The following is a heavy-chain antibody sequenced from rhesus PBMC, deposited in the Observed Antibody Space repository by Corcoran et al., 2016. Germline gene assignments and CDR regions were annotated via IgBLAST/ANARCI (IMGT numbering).Heavy chain of an antibody. D-gene: IGHD2-33*01. V-gene: IGHV3-28*02. Sequence: EVQVVESGGGLAKPGGSVRLSCAASGFTFSNYWLYWVRQAPGKGLEWISVINSDGSGTYYADSVKGRFTISREDAKNTLYLQMDSLRVEDTAVYYCARDLFDTGDYWGQGVLVTVSS. CDR3: ARDLFDTGDY. J-gene: IGHJ4*01. CDR1: GFTFSNYW. CDR2: INSDGSGT.